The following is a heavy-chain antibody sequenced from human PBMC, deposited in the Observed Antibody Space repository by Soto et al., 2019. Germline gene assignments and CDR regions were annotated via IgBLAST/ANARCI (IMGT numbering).Heavy chain of an antibody. CDR3: ARTSRITMVRGGVYYYYYMDV. V-gene: IGHV4-34*01. CDR1: GGSFSGYY. CDR2: INHSGST. Sequence: SETLSLTCAVYGGSFSGYYWSWIRQPPGKGLEWIGEINHSGSTNYNPSLKSRVTISVDTSRNQFSLKLSSVTAADTAVYYCARTSRITMVRGGVYYYYYMDVWGKGTTVTVSS. D-gene: IGHD3-10*01. J-gene: IGHJ6*03.